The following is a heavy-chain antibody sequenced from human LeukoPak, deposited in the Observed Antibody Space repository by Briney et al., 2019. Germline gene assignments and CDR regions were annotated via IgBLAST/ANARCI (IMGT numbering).Heavy chain of an antibody. CDR1: GFTFSSYA. D-gene: IGHD3-3*01. Sequence: GGSLRLSCSASGFTFSSYAMHWVRQAPGKGLEYVPAISSNGGSTYYADSVKGRFTISRDNSKNTLYLQMSSLRAEDTAVYYCVKARQPYDFWSGYLIPRSLYYYGMDVWGQGTTVTVSS. CDR3: VKARQPYDFWSGYLIPRSLYYYGMDV. CDR2: ISSNGGST. J-gene: IGHJ6*02. V-gene: IGHV3-64D*06.